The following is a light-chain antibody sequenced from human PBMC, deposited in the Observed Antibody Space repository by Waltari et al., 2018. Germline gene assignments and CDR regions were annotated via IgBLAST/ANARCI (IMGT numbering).Light chain of an antibody. V-gene: IGLV1-47*01. CDR1: RSNIGNNY. CDR3: AVWDDSLSGRV. J-gene: IGLJ3*02. Sequence: QSVLTQPPSASGTPGQRVTISCSGSRSNIGNNYVDWYQPLPGTAPKLLIYRNNQRPSGVPDRFSGSKSGTSASLAISGLRSEDEADYYCAVWDDSLSGRVFGGGTKVTVL. CDR2: RNN.